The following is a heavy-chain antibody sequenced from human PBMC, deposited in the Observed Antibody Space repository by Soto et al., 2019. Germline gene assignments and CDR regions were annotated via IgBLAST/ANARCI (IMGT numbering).Heavy chain of an antibody. J-gene: IGHJ4*02. D-gene: IGHD2-2*01. Sequence: GSLRLSCAASGFTFSSYGMHWVRQAPGKGLEWVAVIWYDGSNKYYADSVKGRFAISRDNSKNTLYLQMNSLRAEDTAVYYCARSGVGYCSSTSCYFFDYWGQGTLVTVSS. V-gene: IGHV3-33*01. CDR1: GFTFSSYG. CDR3: ARSGVGYCSSTSCYFFDY. CDR2: IWYDGSNK.